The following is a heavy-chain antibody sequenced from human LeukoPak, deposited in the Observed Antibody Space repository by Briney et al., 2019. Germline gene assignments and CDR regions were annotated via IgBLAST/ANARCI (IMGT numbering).Heavy chain of an antibody. CDR2: INHSGST. CDR3: AREGKSSSSGKTYGMDV. V-gene: IGHV4-34*01. CDR1: GGSFSGYY. J-gene: IGHJ6*02. Sequence: PSETLSLTCAVYGGSFSGYYWSWIRQPPGKGLEWIGEINHSGSTNYNPSLKSRVTISVDTSKNQFSLKLSSVTPEDTAVYYCAREGKSSSSGKTYGMDVWGQGTTVTVSS. D-gene: IGHD6-6*01.